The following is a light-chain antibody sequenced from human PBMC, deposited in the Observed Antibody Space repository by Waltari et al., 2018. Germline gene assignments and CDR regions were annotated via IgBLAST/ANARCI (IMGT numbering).Light chain of an antibody. J-gene: IGKJ5*01. V-gene: IGKV3-11*01. CDR2: DAS. Sequence: EIVLTQSPATLSLSPGERATLACRASQSVSSYLGWYQQTPGQAPRLLIYDASNRATGIPARFSGSGSGTDFTLTISSLEPEDFAVYYCQQRSDWPPNFGQGTRLEMK. CDR1: QSVSSY. CDR3: QQRSDWPPN.